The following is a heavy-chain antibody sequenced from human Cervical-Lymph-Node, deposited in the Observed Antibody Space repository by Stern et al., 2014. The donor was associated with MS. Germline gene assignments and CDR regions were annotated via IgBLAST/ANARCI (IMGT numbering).Heavy chain of an antibody. V-gene: IGHV4-61*02. D-gene: IGHD3-10*01. Sequence: QVQLVESGPGLVKPSQTLSLTCTVSGGSISSPSHYWSWIRQPAGKGLEWIGRIHTSGNTNYNPSLKSRVIMSVDTSKNNFSLERSFGTAADTAVYYCARMGGDSMLRGVRTFPFDYWGQGALVTVSS. CDR1: GGSISSPSHY. CDR3: ARMGGDSMLRGVRTFPFDY. CDR2: IHTSGNT. J-gene: IGHJ4*02.